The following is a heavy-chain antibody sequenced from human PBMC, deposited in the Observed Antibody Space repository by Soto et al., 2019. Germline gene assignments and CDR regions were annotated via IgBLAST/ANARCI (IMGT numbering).Heavy chain of an antibody. D-gene: IGHD2-8*02. CDR2: INYSGDT. CDR1: GGSITSTRHS. V-gene: IGHV4-39*01. CDR3: ARAWSVRYYYYMDV. J-gene: IGHJ6*03. Sequence: PSETLSLTCTVSGGSITSTRHSWGWLRQPPGQGLEWIATINYSGDTYYNPSLKSRVTMSLDTSKNQFSLNLISVTAADTAMYYCARAWSVRYYYYMDVWGKGTTVTVSS.